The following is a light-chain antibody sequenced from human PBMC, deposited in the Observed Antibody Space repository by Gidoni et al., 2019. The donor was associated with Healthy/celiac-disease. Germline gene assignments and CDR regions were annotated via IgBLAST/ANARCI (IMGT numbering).Light chain of an antibody. J-gene: IGLJ2*01. V-gene: IGLV2-14*03. CDR3: SSYTSSSTVV. CDR1: SSAVGGYNY. Sequence: QSALTQPASVAGAPGQSITISCTGTSSAVGGYNYVSWYQQHPGKAPKLMLYDVSNRPSGVSNRFSGSKSGNTASLTISGLQAEDEADYYCSSYTSSSTVVFGGGTKLTVL. CDR2: DVS.